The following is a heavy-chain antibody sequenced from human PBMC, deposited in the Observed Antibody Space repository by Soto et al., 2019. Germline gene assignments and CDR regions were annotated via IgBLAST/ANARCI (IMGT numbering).Heavy chain of an antibody. Sequence: VASVKVSCKSSGYSFTSYGVSWVRQAPGQGLEWLGWISVYTGNTKQAQKFQDRVTLTTEASTNTAYMELRNLRSDDTAVYYCARRSIAARHDAFDIWGQGTMVTVSS. V-gene: IGHV1-18*04. J-gene: IGHJ3*02. CDR2: ISVYTGNT. CDR1: GYSFTSYG. D-gene: IGHD6-6*01. CDR3: ARRSIAARHDAFDI.